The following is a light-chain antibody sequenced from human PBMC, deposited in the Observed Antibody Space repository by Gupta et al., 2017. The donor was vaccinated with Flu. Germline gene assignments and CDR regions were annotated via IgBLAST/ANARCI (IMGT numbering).Light chain of an antibody. Sequence: DTFTTTCRASQSIRTWLACYQHKPRQAPNLLLYKASTLQSWVPSRFIGSGSGTEFTLTISSMQPDDFATYYCQQDNDHSPDGFGPGTKLEI. CDR1: QSIRTW. CDR3: QQDNDHSPDG. J-gene: IGKJ2*03. V-gene: IGKV1-5*03. CDR2: KAS.